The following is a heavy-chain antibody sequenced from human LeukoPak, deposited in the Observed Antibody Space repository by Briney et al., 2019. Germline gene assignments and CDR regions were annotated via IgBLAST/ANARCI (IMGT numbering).Heavy chain of an antibody. CDR3: ARVDTAYEVPTNIDI. CDR2: ISSSSSTI. Sequence: PGGSLRLSCAASGFTFSNAWMSWVRQAPGKGLEWVSYISSSSSTIYYADSVKGRFTISRDNATNSLYLQMNSLRDEDTAVYYCARVDTAYEVPTNIDIWGQGTMVTVSS. D-gene: IGHD5-18*01. J-gene: IGHJ3*02. V-gene: IGHV3-48*02. CDR1: GFTFSNAW.